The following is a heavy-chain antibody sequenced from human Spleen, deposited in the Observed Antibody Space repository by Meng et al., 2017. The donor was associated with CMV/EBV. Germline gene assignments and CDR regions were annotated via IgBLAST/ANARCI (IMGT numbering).Heavy chain of an antibody. D-gene: IGHD4-11*01. V-gene: IGHV4-31*03. Sequence: LRLSCTVSGGSIGSGGYFWSWIRQHPGKGLEWIGDFYFSGSTYYNPSLKRRVTISVDTSKNQFSLKLSSVTAADTAVYYCARGRLSTVGRYYFDYWGQGTLVTVSS. CDR3: ARGRLSTVGRYYFDY. CDR1: GGSIGSGGYF. CDR2: FYFSGST. J-gene: IGHJ4*02.